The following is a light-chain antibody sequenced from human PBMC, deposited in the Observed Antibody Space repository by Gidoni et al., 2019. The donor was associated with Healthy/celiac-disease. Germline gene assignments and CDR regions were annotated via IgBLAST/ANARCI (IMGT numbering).Light chain of an antibody. Sequence: DIQMSPSPSSVSASVGDRVTITCRASQGISSWLAWYQQKPGKAPKLLIYAAARLQSGVPSGFSGSGSGTDFTLAISSLKPEDFATYYCQQANSFPWTFGQGTKVEIK. CDR2: AAA. J-gene: IGKJ1*01. V-gene: IGKV1-12*01. CDR1: QGISSW. CDR3: QQANSFPWT.